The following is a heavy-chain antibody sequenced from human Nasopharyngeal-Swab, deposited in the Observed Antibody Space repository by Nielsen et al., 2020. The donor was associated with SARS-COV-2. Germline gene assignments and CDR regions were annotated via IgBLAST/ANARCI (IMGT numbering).Heavy chain of an antibody. CDR3: ARAGGYSYGYWMRWFDP. CDR2: IYHSGST. Sequence: SETLSLTCAVYGGSFSGGSFSGSYWGWIRQPPGKGLEWIGSIYHSGSTYYNPSLKSRVTISVDTSKNQFSLKLSSVTAADTAVYYCARAGGYSYGYWMRWFDPWGQGTLVTVSS. CDR1: GGSFSGGSFSGSY. V-gene: IGHV4-38-2*01. D-gene: IGHD5-18*01. J-gene: IGHJ5*02.